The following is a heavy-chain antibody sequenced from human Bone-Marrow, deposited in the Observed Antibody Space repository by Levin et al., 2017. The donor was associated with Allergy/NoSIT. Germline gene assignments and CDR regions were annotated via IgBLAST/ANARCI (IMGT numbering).Heavy chain of an antibody. CDR1: GGSIRGSDYY. CDR3: ARSAGYCSGTYCHMSWFGP. CDR2: SYYSGSS. Sequence: GSLRLSCTVSGGSIRGSDYYWGWIRQPPGKGLEWIGSSYYSGSSYSNPSLKSRVTVSIDSAKNQFSLNLSSVTAADTAVYYCARSAGYCSGTYCHMSWFGPWGQGTLVTVSS. J-gene: IGHJ5*02. V-gene: IGHV4-39*01. D-gene: IGHD2-2*02.